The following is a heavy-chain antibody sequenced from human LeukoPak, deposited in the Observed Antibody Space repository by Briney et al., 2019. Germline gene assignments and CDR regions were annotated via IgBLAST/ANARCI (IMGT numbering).Heavy chain of an antibody. CDR3: ARDPPGGGPNFDF. Sequence: TGGSLRLSCAASGFTFSGFWMSWVRQAPWKGREWGANIKQDGSEKYYVDSVKGRFTISRDNAKNSLYLQMNSLRAEDTAVYYCARDPPGGGPNFDFWGQGTLVTVSS. D-gene: IGHD3-10*01. J-gene: IGHJ4*02. CDR1: GFTFSGFW. CDR2: IKQDGSEK. V-gene: IGHV3-7*01.